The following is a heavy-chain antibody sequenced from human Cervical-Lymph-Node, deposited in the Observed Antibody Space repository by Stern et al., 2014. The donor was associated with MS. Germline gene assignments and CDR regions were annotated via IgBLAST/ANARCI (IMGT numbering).Heavy chain of an antibody. CDR3: ARRDGYTLDY. CDR1: GYSFTNYW. CDR2: VYPGDSDI. J-gene: IGHJ4*02. D-gene: IGHD5-24*01. V-gene: IGHV5-51*03. Sequence: EVHLVESGAEVKKPGESLKISCQGSGYSFTNYWIGWVRQMPGKGLEWMGIVYPGDSDIRYSPSFQGQVTISADKTINPAYLQWSSLKASDTATYFCARRDGYTLDYWGQGTLVTVSS.